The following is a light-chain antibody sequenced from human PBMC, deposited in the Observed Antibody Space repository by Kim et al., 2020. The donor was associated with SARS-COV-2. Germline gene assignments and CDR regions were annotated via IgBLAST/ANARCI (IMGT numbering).Light chain of an antibody. Sequence: QAGLTQSPSVSKGLRQTATLTCTGNNNNVGDQGAAWLQLHQGHHPKLLSDRINLRPSGISARFSASRSGNTASLTITGLQPEDEADYYCSAWDSSLNAWVFGGGTQLTVL. CDR2: RIN. CDR1: NNNVGDQG. V-gene: IGLV10-54*04. CDR3: SAWDSSLNAWV. J-gene: IGLJ3*02.